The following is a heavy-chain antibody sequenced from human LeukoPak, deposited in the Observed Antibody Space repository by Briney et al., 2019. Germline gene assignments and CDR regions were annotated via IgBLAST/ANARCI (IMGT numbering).Heavy chain of an antibody. CDR1: GFTFSSYS. J-gene: IGHJ5*02. CDR2: ISSSSSYI. D-gene: IGHD3-22*01. Sequence: GGSLRLSCAASGFTFSSYSMNWVRQAPGKGLEWVSSISSSSSYIYYADSVKGRFTISRDNAKNSLYLQMNSLRAEDTAVYYCARDSDYYDSSGYYYGWFDPRGQGTLVTVSS. CDR3: ARDSDYYDSSGYYYGWFDP. V-gene: IGHV3-21*01.